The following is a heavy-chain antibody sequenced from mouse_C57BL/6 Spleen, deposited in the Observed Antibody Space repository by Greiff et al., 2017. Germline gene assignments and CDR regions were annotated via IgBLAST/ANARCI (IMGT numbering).Heavy chain of an antibody. CDR1: GFTFSSYA. J-gene: IGHJ1*03. CDR2: ISSGGDYI. D-gene: IGHD1-1*01. Sequence: EVKLEESGEGLVKPGGSLKLSCAASGFTFSSYAMSWVRQTPEKRLEWVAYISSGGDYIYYADTVKGRFTISRDNARNTLYLQMSSLKSEDTAMYYCTRASSSYWYFDVWGTGTTVTVSS. V-gene: IGHV5-9-1*02. CDR3: TRASSSYWYFDV.